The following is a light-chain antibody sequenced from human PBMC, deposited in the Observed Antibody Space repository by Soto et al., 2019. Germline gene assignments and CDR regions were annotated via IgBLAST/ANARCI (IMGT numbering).Light chain of an antibody. J-gene: IGLJ1*01. Sequence: QSALTQPASVSWSPGQSITISCTGSSSDIGAYNYVCWFQQYPGKAPKLLISEVSNRPSGVSNRFSGSKSGTAASLTISGLKTEAEDDYFCFSFTTASTPVFGTAPKVTVL. CDR3: FSFTTASTPV. V-gene: IGLV2-14*01. CDR1: SSDIGAYNY. CDR2: EVS.